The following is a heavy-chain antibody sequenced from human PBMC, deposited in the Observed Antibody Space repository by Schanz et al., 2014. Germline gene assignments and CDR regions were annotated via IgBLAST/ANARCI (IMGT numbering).Heavy chain of an antibody. D-gene: IGHD5-12*01. CDR1: GFSFSSYA. CDR2: MNESHTTI. V-gene: IGHV3-23*01. J-gene: IGHJ4*02. Sequence: EVQLLESGGGLVEPGGSLRLSCAASGFSFSSYAMGWVRQARGKGLEWVSAMNESHTTIYYADSVRGRFTISRDNAENTLFLQMNSLRAEDAAVYYCARKVVATIGGYYDNWGQGTLVIVSS. CDR3: ARKVVATIGGYYDN.